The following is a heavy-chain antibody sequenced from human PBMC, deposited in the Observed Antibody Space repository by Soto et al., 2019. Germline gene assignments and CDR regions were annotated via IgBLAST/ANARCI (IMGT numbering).Heavy chain of an antibody. CDR3: ARLYYDILTGLLTNWFDP. Sequence: QVQLVQSGAEVKKPGASVKVSCKASGYTFTSYDINWVRQATGQGLEWMGWMNPNSGNTGYAQKFQGRVTMTRNTSISPAYMELSSLRSEDTAVYYCARLYYDILTGLLTNWFDPWGQGTLVTVSS. J-gene: IGHJ5*02. CDR2: MNPNSGNT. D-gene: IGHD3-9*01. V-gene: IGHV1-8*01. CDR1: GYTFTSYD.